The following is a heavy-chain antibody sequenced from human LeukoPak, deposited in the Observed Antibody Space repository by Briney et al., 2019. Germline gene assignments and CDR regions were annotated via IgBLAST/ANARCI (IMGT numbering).Heavy chain of an antibody. CDR3: AKGSYYCGSNSCPQYYYYMDV. Sequence: GASVKVSCKASGYTFTGYYMHWVRQAPGQGLEWMGWINPNSGGTNYAQKFQGWVTMTRDTSISTAYMELSRLRSDDTAVYYCAKGSYYCGSNSCPQYYYYMDVWGKGTTVTVSS. CDR2: INPNSGGT. V-gene: IGHV1-2*04. J-gene: IGHJ6*03. D-gene: IGHD2-2*01. CDR1: GYTFTGYY.